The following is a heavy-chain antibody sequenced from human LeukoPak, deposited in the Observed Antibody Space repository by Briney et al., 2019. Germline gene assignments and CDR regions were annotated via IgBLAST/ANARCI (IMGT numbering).Heavy chain of an antibody. V-gene: IGHV4-34*01. CDR2: INHSGST. CDR3: ARWDQIVVVPAAIRGLYAFDI. J-gene: IGHJ3*02. CDR1: GGSFSGYY. Sequence: SETLSLTCAVYGGSFSGYYWSWIRQPPGKGLEWIGEINHSGSTNYNPSLKSRVTISVDTSKNQFSLKLSSVTAADTAVYYCARWDQIVVVPAAIRGLYAFDIRGQGTMVTVSS. D-gene: IGHD2-2*01.